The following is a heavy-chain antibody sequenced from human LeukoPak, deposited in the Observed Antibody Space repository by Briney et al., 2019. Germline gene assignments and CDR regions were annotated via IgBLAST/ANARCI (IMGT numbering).Heavy chain of an antibody. CDR2: FYSSGST. CDR3: ARGVTMVRNYYYYYYMDV. CDR1: GGSMSDYY. V-gene: IGHV4-4*07. Sequence: ASETLSLTCTVSGGSMSDYYWSWIRQPAGRGLEWIGRFYSSGSTNYNPSLKSRVTLSVDISKNQFSLKLNSVTAADTAVYYCARGVTMVRNYYYYYYMDVWGKGTTVTVSS. J-gene: IGHJ6*03. D-gene: IGHD4/OR15-4a*01.